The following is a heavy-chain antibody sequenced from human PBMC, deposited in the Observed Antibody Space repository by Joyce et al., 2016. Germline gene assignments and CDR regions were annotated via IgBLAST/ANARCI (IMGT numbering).Heavy chain of an antibody. Sequence: GPGLVKPSGTLSLTCAVSGGSISSAHWWSWVRQPPGKGLEWIGEIYLGGSTTYNPSLKSRVTISVDKSKNQLSLKMNSVTAADTAMYYCARNGAYSQDSWGQGTLVTVSS. CDR3: ARNGAYSQDS. CDR1: GGSISSAHW. J-gene: IGHJ5*01. CDR2: IYLGGST. V-gene: IGHV4-4*02. D-gene: IGHD5-12*01.